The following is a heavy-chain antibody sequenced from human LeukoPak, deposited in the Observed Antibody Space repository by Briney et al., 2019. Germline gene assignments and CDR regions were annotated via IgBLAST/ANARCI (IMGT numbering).Heavy chain of an antibody. D-gene: IGHD4-17*01. CDR1: GFTLSNYP. V-gene: IGHV3-21*01. Sequence: GGSLRLCCAASGFTLSNYPMDWVRQAPGKGLEWVSYISSSSTYIYYADSVKGRFTISRDNAKNSLYLQMNSLRAEDTAVYYCARDMTTARFDNWGQGTLVTVSS. J-gene: IGHJ4*02. CDR3: ARDMTTARFDN. CDR2: ISSSSTYI.